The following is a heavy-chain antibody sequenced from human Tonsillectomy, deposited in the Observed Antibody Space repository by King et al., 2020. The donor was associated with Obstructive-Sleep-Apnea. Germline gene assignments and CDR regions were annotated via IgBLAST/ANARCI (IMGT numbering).Heavy chain of an antibody. CDR3: AKRQLVPGYFDY. D-gene: IGHD6-6*01. CDR1: GFTFSSFA. V-gene: IGHV3-23*04. J-gene: IGHJ4*02. CDR2: ITIGGTT. Sequence: VQLVESGGDLAQPGGSLRLSCAASGFTFSSFAISWVRQAPGKGLEWVSAITIGGTTYYADSVKGRFTMSRDNSKSTLHLQMNSLRVDDTAIYYCAKRQLVPGYFDYWGQGTLVTVSS.